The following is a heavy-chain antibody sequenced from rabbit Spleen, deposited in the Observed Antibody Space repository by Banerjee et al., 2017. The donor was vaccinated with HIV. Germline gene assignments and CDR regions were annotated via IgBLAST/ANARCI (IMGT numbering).Heavy chain of an antibody. CDR1: GVSCYYKCV. Sequence: QSLEESGGDLVKPGASLTLTCTASGVSCYYKCVMCWVRQAPGKGLQWIGCMNTINGNAVYATWAKGRFPISSTSSTTVALRMTSLTAADTAIYFCARDMADVIGWNLDLWGPGTLVTVS. V-gene: IGHV1S40*01. J-gene: IGHJ6*01. CDR2: MNTINGNA. D-gene: IGHD1-1*01. CDR3: ARDMADVIGWNLDL.